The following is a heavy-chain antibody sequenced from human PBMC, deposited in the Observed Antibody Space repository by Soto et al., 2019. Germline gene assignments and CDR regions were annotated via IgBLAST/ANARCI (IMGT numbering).Heavy chain of an antibody. Sequence: GGSLRLSCAASGFTFSSYAMHWVRQAPGKGLEWVAVISYDGSNKYYADSGKGRFTISRDNSKNTLYLQMNSLGAEDTAVYYCARDQRYSSSYYNPLNWFDPWGQGTLVTVSS. J-gene: IGHJ5*02. D-gene: IGHD6-6*01. CDR3: ARDQRYSSSYYNPLNWFDP. CDR2: ISYDGSNK. V-gene: IGHV3-30-3*01. CDR1: GFTFSSYA.